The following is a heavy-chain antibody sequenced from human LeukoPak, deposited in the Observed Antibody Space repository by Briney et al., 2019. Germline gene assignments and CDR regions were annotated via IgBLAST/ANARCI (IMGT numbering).Heavy chain of an antibody. D-gene: IGHD3-3*01. V-gene: IGHV1-69*05. CDR1: GGTFSSYA. CDR2: IIPIFGTA. CDR3: ARDVTIFGVVIKVGY. Sequence: SVKVSCKASGGTFSSYAISWVRQAPGQGLEWMGGIIPIFGTANYAQKFQGRVTITTDESTSTAYMELSSLRSEDTAVYYCARDVTIFGVVIKVGYRGQGTLVTVSS. J-gene: IGHJ4*02.